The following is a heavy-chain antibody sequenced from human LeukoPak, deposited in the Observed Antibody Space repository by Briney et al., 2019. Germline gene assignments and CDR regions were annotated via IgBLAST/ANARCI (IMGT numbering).Heavy chain of an antibody. Sequence: PGGALGLPFGAPGFTFRNHWMHWGRPAPGKGPVWVFGFSTDGSRPRYADSVNGRFTISRDNSKNTLYLQMNSLRAEDTAVYYCARRGESAKYGDYRFDYWGQGTLVTVSS. V-gene: IGHV3-74*01. CDR3: ARRGESAKYGDYRFDY. D-gene: IGHD4-17*01. CDR2: FSTDGSRP. J-gene: IGHJ4*02. CDR1: GFTFRNHW.